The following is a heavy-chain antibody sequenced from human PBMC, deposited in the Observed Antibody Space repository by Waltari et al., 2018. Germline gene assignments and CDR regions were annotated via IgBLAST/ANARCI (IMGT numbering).Heavy chain of an antibody. J-gene: IGHJ2*01. CDR2: IYYSGST. D-gene: IGHD5-12*01. Sequence: CTAPCGSISSYYWTWIRQPPGKGLEWIGYIYYSGSTNYNPSLKSRVTISVDTSKNQFSLKLSSVTAADTAVYYCARAGDGYNIRYFDLWGRGTLVTVSS. CDR3: ARAGDGYNIRYFDL. V-gene: IGHV4-59*01. CDR1: CGSISSYY.